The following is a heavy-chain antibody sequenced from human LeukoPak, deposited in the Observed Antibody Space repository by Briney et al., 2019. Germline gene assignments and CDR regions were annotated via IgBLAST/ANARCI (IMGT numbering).Heavy chain of an antibody. Sequence: GESLQISCQGSGYTFTTYWIGWVRQVPGKGLEWMGIIYPADSDTRYNPSFQGQVTISADKSISTAYLQWSTLKASDTAMYYCARDGAAAGPIDYWGQGTLVTVSS. V-gene: IGHV5-51*01. D-gene: IGHD6-13*01. CDR2: IYPADSDT. CDR3: ARDGAAAGPIDY. CDR1: GYTFTTYW. J-gene: IGHJ4*02.